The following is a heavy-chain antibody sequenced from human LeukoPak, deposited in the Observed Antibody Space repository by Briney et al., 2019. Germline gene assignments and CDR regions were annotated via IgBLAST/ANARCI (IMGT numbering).Heavy chain of an antibody. CDR3: ARLKYQLIFDY. CDR1: GFTVSSNY. J-gene: IGHJ4*02. CDR2: IYSGGRT. D-gene: IGHD2-2*01. Sequence: PGGSLRLSCAASGFTVSSNYISWVRQVPGKGLEWVSVIYSGGRTYYADSVEGRFTISRHSSKNTVYLRMNSLRVEDTAVYYCARLKYQLIFDYWGQGTLVTVSS. V-gene: IGHV3-53*04.